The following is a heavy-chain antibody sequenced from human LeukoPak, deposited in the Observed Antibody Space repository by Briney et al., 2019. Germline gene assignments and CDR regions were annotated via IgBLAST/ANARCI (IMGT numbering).Heavy chain of an antibody. CDR1: GFTFSSYG. V-gene: IGHV3-30*18. CDR2: ISYDGSNK. Sequence: GRSLRLSCAASGFTFSSYGMHWVRQAPGKGLEWVAVISYDGSNKYYADSVKGRFTVSRDNSKNTLYLQMNSLRAEDTAVYYCAKGVRRHSSGWYGDAFDIWGQGTMVTVSS. CDR3: AKGVRRHSSGWYGDAFDI. J-gene: IGHJ3*02. D-gene: IGHD6-19*01.